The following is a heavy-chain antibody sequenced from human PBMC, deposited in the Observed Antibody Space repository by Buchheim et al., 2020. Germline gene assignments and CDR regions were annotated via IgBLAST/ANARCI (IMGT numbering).Heavy chain of an antibody. V-gene: IGHV3-30-3*01. CDR1: GFTFSSYA. D-gene: IGHD3-16*01. J-gene: IGHJ4*02. CDR3: ARDSAQGGVDY. CDR2: ISYDGSNK. Sequence: QVQLVESGGGVVQPGRSLRLSCAASGFTFSSYAMHWVRQAPGKGLEWVGVISYDGSNKYYADSVKGRFTISSDNSKNTLYLQMNSLRSEDTAVYYCARDSAQGGVDYWGQGTL.